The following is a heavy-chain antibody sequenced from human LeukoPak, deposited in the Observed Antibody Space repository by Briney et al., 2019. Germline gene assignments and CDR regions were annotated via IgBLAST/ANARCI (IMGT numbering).Heavy chain of an antibody. J-gene: IGHJ4*02. V-gene: IGHV1-46*01. CDR2: VNPSGGGT. CDR3: ARDAF. Sequence: ASVKVSCKTSGYSFTSFYIHWVRQAPGQGLEWMGMVNPSGGGTISAQKFQDRVNMTTDTSTRTVYMEMTGLTSDDTGIYYCARDAFWGQGTQDTVSS. CDR1: GYSFTSFY. D-gene: IGHD3-3*02.